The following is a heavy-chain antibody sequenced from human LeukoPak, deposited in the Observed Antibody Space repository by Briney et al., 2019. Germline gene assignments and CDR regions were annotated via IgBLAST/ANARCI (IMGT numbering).Heavy chain of an antibody. CDR3: ARMYYYGSGSYFDP. CDR1: GFTFTTYA. Sequence: ASVKVSCKASGFTFTTYAINWVRQAPGQGLEWMGWISAYNGNTNYAQKHQVRVTMTTDTSTSTAYMELRSLRSDDTAVYYCARMYYYGSGSYFDPWGQGTLVTVSS. CDR2: ISAYNGNT. V-gene: IGHV1-18*01. D-gene: IGHD3-10*01. J-gene: IGHJ5*02.